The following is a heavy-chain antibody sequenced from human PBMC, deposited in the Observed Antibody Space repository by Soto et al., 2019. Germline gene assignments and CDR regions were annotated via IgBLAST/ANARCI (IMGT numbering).Heavy chain of an antibody. D-gene: IGHD2-15*01. CDR1: GFTFGSYS. J-gene: IGHJ3*02. V-gene: IGHV3-21*01. Sequence: GSLRLSCEASGFTFGSYSVNWVRKAPGKGLEWVSSISSRSTFMYYADSVKGRFTISRDNAKNSLYLQMNSLRAEDTAVYYSTRELCPRSCFDSSADGGIAMWGQGTMVTVSS. CDR3: TRELCPRSCFDSSADGGIAM. CDR2: ISSRSTFM.